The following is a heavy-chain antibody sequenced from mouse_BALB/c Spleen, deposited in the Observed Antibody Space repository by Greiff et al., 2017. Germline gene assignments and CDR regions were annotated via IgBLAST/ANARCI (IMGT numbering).Heavy chain of an antibody. Sequence: QVQLKESGPELVKPGASVKMSCKASGYTFTDYVISWVKQRTGQGLEWIGEIYPGSGSTYYNEKFKGKATLTADKSSNTAYMQLSSLTSEDSAVYVCARNRGITTACDYWGQGTTLTVSS. CDR3: ARNRGITTACDY. V-gene: IGHV1-77*01. CDR1: GYTFTDYV. J-gene: IGHJ2*01. CDR2: IYPGSGST. D-gene: IGHD1-1*01.